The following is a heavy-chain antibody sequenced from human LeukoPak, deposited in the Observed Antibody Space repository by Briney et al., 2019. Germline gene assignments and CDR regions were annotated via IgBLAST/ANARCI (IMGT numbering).Heavy chain of an antibody. CDR3: GRDGSGSPDY. CDR2: ISTSSHMI. Sequence: PGGSLRLSCEASGFSFSDYYMTWIRQAPGKGLEWISYISTSSHMIYYADSVKGRFTISRDNAKNSLYLQMNSLRAEDTAVYYCGRDGSGSPDYWGQETLVTVSS. V-gene: IGHV3-11*01. D-gene: IGHD1-26*01. CDR1: GFSFSDYY. J-gene: IGHJ4*02.